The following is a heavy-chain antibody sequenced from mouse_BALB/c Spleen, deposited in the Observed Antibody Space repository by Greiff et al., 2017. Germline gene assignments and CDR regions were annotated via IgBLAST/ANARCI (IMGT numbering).Heavy chain of an antibody. V-gene: IGHV5-9-4*01. Sequence: VQLKESGGGLVKPGGSLKLSCAASGFTFSSYAMSWVRQSPEKRLEWVAEISSGGSYTYYPDTVTGRFTISRDNAKNTLYLEMSSLRSEDTAMYYCARDHGNYAMDYWGQGTSVTVSS. CDR2: ISSGGSYT. D-gene: IGHD1-1*01. J-gene: IGHJ4*01. CDR3: ARDHGNYAMDY. CDR1: GFTFSSYA.